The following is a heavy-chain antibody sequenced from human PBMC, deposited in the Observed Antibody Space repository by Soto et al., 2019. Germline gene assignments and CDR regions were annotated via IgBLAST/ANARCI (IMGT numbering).Heavy chain of an antibody. J-gene: IGHJ6*02. V-gene: IGHV4-31*03. CDR1: GGSISSGVYY. Sequence: SETLSLTCTVSGGSISSGVYYWSWIRQHPGKGLEWIGYIYYSGSTNYNPSLKSRVTISVDKSKNQLSLKLSSVTAADTAVYYCARDNRLLLWFGEATSYYYYGMDVWGQGTTVTVSS. CDR2: IYYSGST. D-gene: IGHD3-10*01. CDR3: ARDNRLLLWFGEATSYYYYGMDV.